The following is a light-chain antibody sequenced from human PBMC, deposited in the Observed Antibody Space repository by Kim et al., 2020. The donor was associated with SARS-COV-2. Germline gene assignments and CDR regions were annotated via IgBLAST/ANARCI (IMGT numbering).Light chain of an antibody. J-gene: IGKJ3*01. Sequence: DIQMTRSPSPLSASVGDRVTITCRASQNINTYLHWYQQKPGKAPSLLIYATSNLEAGVPSRFSGSGSGTDFTLTISSLQPDDFATYYCQQRYSDPLFTFGPGTKVDIK. CDR3: QQRYSDPLFT. CDR2: ATS. CDR1: QNINTY. V-gene: IGKV1-39*01.